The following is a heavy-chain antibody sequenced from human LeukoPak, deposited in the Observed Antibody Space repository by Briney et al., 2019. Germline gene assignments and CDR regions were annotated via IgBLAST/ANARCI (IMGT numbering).Heavy chain of an antibody. CDR3: AKGGSVQLWLLDIDY. Sequence: PGGSLRLSCAASGFTFTYYAMHWVRQAPGKGLEWVSVVSNDGSNQDYTDSVKGRFIISRDDSKSTVYLQMNSLRVDDTAMYYCAKGGSVQLWLLDIDYWGQGTLVTVSS. J-gene: IGHJ4*02. V-gene: IGHV3-30-3*01. CDR1: GFTFTYYA. CDR2: VSNDGSNQ. D-gene: IGHD5-18*01.